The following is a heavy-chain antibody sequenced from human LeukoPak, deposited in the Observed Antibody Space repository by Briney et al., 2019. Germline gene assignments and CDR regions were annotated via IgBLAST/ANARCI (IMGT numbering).Heavy chain of an antibody. V-gene: IGHV1-69*04. CDR3: ASRIVVVPAALYYYYGMDV. Sequence: ASVKVSCKASGGTFSSYAISWVRQAPGQGLEWMGRIIPIFGIANYAQKFQGRVTITADKSTSTAYMEPSSLRSEDTAVYYCASRIVVVPAALYYYYGMDVWGQGTTVTVSS. J-gene: IGHJ6*02. D-gene: IGHD2-2*01. CDR2: IIPIFGIA. CDR1: GGTFSSYA.